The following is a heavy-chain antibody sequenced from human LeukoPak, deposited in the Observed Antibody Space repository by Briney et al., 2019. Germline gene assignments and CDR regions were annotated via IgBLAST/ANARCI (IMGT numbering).Heavy chain of an antibody. V-gene: IGHV3-7*01. CDR1: GFTFSSYS. J-gene: IGHJ4*02. Sequence: PGGSLRLSCAASGFTFSSYSMNWVRQAPGKGLEWVANIKEDGSVKYYVDSLKGRFTLSRDNAKNSLYLQMDSLRAEDTAVYYCARIGYSSSSIDYWGQGTLVTVSS. CDR3: ARIGYSSSSIDY. CDR2: IKEDGSVK. D-gene: IGHD6-6*01.